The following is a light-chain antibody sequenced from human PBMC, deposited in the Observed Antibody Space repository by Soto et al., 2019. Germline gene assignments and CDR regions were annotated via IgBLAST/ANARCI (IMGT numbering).Light chain of an antibody. CDR3: QQYNSWISIT. V-gene: IGKV3-15*01. CDR2: DTS. Sequence: EIVLTQSPANLSVSPGELATLSCRASQSLGSKLDWYRQNPGQAPGLIIYDTSATATGTPARFSCSGSGTEFNLTISSLQPEDFAFYYCQQYNSWISITFGQGTRLEIK. CDR1: QSLGSK. J-gene: IGKJ5*01.